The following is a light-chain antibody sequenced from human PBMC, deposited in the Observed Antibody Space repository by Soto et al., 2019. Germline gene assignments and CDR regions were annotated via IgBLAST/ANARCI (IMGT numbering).Light chain of an antibody. V-gene: IGKV1-8*01. CDR2: AAS. J-gene: IGKJ1*01. CDR1: QGISSY. Sequence: AIRITPSPSSFSASTGARATITGLASQGISSYLAWYQQKPGKAPKLLIYAASTLQSGVPSRFSGSGSGTDFTLTISCLESEDFATYYCQQYYSYPRTFGQGTKVDIK. CDR3: QQYYSYPRT.